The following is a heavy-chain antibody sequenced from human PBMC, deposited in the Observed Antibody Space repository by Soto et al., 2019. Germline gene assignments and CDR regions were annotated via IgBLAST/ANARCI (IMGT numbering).Heavy chain of an antibody. J-gene: IGHJ4*02. CDR1: GFTFSSYG. Sequence: QVQLVESGGGVVQPGRSLRLSCAASGFTFSSYGMHWVRPAPGKGLEWVAVISYDGSNKYYADSVKGRFTISRDNSKNTLYLHMNSLRAEDTAVYYCAKGSGSYFFDYWGQGTLVTVSS. CDR3: AKGSGSYFFDY. CDR2: ISYDGSNK. D-gene: IGHD1-26*01. V-gene: IGHV3-30*18.